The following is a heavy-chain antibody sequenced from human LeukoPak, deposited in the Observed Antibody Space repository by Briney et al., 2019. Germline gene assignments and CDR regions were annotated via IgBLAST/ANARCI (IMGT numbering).Heavy chain of an antibody. CDR2: ISAYNGNT. J-gene: IGHJ3*02. CDR3: ARDNPGTIVGATTDAFDI. V-gene: IGHV1-18*01. CDR1: GYTFTSYG. Sequence: GESLKISCQASGYTFTSYGISWVRQAPGQGLEWMGWISAYNGNTNYAQKLQGRVTMPTDTSTSTAYMEVRSLRSDDTAVYYCARDNPGTIVGATTDAFDIWGQGTMVSVSS. D-gene: IGHD1-26*01.